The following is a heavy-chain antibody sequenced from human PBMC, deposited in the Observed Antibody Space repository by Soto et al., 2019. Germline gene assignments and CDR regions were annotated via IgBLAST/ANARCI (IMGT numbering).Heavy chain of an antibody. CDR3: ARVGGSGYYDY. V-gene: IGHV3-64*02. J-gene: IGHJ4*02. CDR1: GFTLSSYS. D-gene: IGHD3-22*01. CDR2: ISYNGGST. Sequence: GGSLRLSCAASGFTLSSYSMHWIRQAPGKGLEYVSAISYNGGSTYYADSVKGRSTISRDNSKNTLYLQMGSLRAEDMAVYYCARVGGSGYYDYWGQGILVTVSS.